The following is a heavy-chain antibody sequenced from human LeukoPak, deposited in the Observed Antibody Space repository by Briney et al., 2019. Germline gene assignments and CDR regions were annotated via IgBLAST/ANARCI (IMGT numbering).Heavy chain of an antibody. CDR2: ISGDGGST. CDR1: GFTFDDYA. CDR3: AKVGYYYDSSGPSEDAFDI. V-gene: IGHV3-43*02. D-gene: IGHD3-22*01. J-gene: IGHJ3*02. Sequence: GGSLRLSCAASGFTFDDYAMHWVRQAPGKGLEWVSLISGDGGSTYYADSVKGRFTISRDNSKNSLYLQMNSLRTEDTALYYCAKVGYYYDSSGPSEDAFDIWGQGTTVTVSS.